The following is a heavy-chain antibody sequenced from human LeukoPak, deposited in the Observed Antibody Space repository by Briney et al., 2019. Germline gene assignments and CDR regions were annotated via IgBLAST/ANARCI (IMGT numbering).Heavy chain of an antibody. J-gene: IGHJ4*02. V-gene: IGHV4-34*01. CDR1: GGSFSGYY. Sequence: SETLSLTCAVYGGSFSGYYWSWIRQPPGKGLEWIGEINHSGSTNYNPSLKSRITISVGTSKNQFSLKLSSVTAADTAVYYCARAPTGGLDYWGQGTLVTVSS. D-gene: IGHD1-14*01. CDR3: ARAPTGGLDY. CDR2: INHSGST.